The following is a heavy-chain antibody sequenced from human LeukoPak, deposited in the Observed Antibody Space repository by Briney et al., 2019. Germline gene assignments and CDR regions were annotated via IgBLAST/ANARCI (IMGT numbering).Heavy chain of an antibody. CDR3: AKDIDGSGSYYAFDI. CDR2: ISISGRSI. V-gene: IGHV3-48*03. D-gene: IGHD3-10*01. J-gene: IGHJ3*02. Sequence: PGGSLRLSCAASGFIFNNYEMNWVRQAPGKGLEWVSYISISGRSIYYADSVKGRFTISGDNSKNTLYLQMNSLRAEDTAVYYCAKDIDGSGSYYAFDIWGQGTMVTVSS. CDR1: GFIFNNYE.